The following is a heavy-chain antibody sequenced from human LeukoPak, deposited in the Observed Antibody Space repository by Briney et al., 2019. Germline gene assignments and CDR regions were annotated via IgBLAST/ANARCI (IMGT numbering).Heavy chain of an antibody. V-gene: IGHV1-46*01. Sequence: ASVKVSCKASGFTFTNYYMHWVRQAPGHGLEWMGIINLSAGSTSYAQKFQDTITMTRDTSTSTVAMELSSLTSEDTAVYYCARGFSVTLAFDIWGQGTMVTVSS. D-gene: IGHD5/OR15-5a*01. CDR1: GFTFTNYY. CDR3: ARGFSVTLAFDI. CDR2: INLSAGST. J-gene: IGHJ3*02.